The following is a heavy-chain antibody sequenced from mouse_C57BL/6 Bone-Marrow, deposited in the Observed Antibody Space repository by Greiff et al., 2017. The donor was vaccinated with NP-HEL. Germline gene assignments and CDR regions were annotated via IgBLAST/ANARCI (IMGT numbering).Heavy chain of an antibody. CDR3: AREDYYGSSYGAWFAY. J-gene: IGHJ3*01. V-gene: IGHV5-16*01. Sequence: EVKLVESEGGLVQPGSSMKLSCTASGFTFSDYYMAWVRQVPEKGLEWVANINYDGSSTYYLDSLKSRFIISRDNAKNILYLQMSMLKSEDTATYYCAREDYYGSSYGAWFAYWGQGTLVTVSA. D-gene: IGHD1-1*01. CDR2: INYDGSST. CDR1: GFTFSDYY.